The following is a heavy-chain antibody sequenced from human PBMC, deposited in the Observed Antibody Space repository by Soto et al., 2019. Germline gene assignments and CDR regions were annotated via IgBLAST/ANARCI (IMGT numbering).Heavy chain of an antibody. D-gene: IGHD6-19*01. CDR2: ISWNSGSI. V-gene: IGHV3-9*01. Sequence: GGSLRLSCAASGFTFDDYAMHWVRQAPGKGLEWVSGISWNSGSIGYADSVKGRFTISRDNAKNSLYLQMNSLRAEDTALYYCAKDMGIAVAGGVDYWGQGTLVTVSS. CDR3: AKDMGIAVAGGVDY. J-gene: IGHJ4*02. CDR1: GFTFDDYA.